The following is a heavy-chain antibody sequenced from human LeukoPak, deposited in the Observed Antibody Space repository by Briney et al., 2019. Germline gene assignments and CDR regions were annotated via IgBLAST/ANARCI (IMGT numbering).Heavy chain of an antibody. CDR2: ISGSGGST. Sequence: QPGGSLRLSCAASGFTFSSYAMSWVRQAPGKGLEWVSVISGSGGSTYYADSVKGRFTISRDNSKNTLYLQMNSLRAEDTAVYYCAKCHSGNYYYGMDVWGQGTTVTVSS. V-gene: IGHV3-23*01. CDR1: GFTFSSYA. CDR3: AKCHSGNYYYGMDV. D-gene: IGHD1-26*01. J-gene: IGHJ6*02.